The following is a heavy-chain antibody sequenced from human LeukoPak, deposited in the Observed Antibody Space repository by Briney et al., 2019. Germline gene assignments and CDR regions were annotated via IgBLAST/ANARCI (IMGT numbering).Heavy chain of an antibody. J-gene: IGHJ4*02. Sequence: PGRSLRLSCAASGFTFSSYGMHWVRQAPGKGLEWVAVISYDGSNKYYADSVKGRFTISRDNSKNTLYLQMNSLRAEDTAVYYCAKDYGGNSHWGQGTLVTVSS. CDR1: GFTFSSYG. CDR2: ISYDGSNK. CDR3: AKDYGGNSH. D-gene: IGHD4-23*01. V-gene: IGHV3-30*18.